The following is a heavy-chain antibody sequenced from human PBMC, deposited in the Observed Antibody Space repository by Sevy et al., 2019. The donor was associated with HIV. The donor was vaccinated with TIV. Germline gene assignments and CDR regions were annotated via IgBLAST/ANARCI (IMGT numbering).Heavy chain of an antibody. J-gene: IGHJ2*01. CDR2: ISSSSSYI. CDR1: GFTFSSYS. D-gene: IGHD5-12*01. CDR3: ASFSGGYGSYWYFDL. V-gene: IGHV3-21*01. Sequence: GGSLRLSCAASGFTFSSYSMNWVRQAPGKGLEWVSSISSSSSYIYYADSVKGRFTISRDNAKNSLYLQMNNLRAEDTAVYYCASFSGGYGSYWYFDLWGRGTLVTVSS.